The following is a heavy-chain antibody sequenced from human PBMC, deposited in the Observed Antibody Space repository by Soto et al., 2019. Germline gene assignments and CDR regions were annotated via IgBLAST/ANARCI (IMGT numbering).Heavy chain of an antibody. D-gene: IGHD1-26*01. J-gene: IGHJ4*02. Sequence: TSETLSLTCAVSGYSISSGNYWGWFRQPPGEGLVWIGSIYHSGSTYYNPSLTIHLTMSLDTSKNQSSLKLTFVTAADTALYFCAPTSGSFPYWGPGTLVTVSS. CDR3: APTSGSFPY. CDR1: GYSISSGNY. CDR2: IYHSGST. V-gene: IGHV4-38-2*01.